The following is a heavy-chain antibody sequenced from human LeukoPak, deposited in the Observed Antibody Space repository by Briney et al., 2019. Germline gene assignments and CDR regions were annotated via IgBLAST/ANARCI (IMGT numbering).Heavy chain of an antibody. D-gene: IGHD3-22*01. CDR1: GYTFTGYY. CDR3: ARAGYYDSSGYYHPFDY. Sequence: ASVKVSCTASGYTFTGYYIHWVRQAPGQGLEWMGWVNPNSSGTNYAQNFQGRVTMTRDTSISTAYMELSRLTSDDTAVYYCARAGYYDSSGYYHPFDYWGQGILVTVSS. J-gene: IGHJ4*02. CDR2: VNPNSSGT. V-gene: IGHV1-2*02.